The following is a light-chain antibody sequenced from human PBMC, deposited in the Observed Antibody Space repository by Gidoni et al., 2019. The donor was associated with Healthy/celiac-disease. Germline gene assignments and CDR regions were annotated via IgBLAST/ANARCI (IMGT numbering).Light chain of an antibody. J-gene: IGKJ1*01. CDR1: QGISSY. CDR2: AAS. Sequence: AIRMTQSPSSLSASTGDRVTITCRASQGISSYLAWYQQKPGKAPKLLIYAASTLQSGVPSRCSGSGSGTDFTLTISCLQSEDFATYYCQQYYSYPPTFXQXTKVEIK. CDR3: QQYYSYPPT. V-gene: IGKV1-8*01.